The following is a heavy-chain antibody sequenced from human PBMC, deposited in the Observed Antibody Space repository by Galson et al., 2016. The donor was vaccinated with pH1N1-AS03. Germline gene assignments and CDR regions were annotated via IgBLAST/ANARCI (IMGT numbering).Heavy chain of an antibody. CDR3: ASSGF. J-gene: IGHJ4*02. CDR2: IKKDGGEK. CDR1: GFIFSDYG. Sequence: SLRLSCAASGFIFSDYGMSWVRQAPGKGLEWVANIKKDGGEKYYVDSVRGRFTISRDNAKKSLYLQMSSLRVEDTAVYYCASSGFWGRGTLVTVS. D-gene: IGHD3-10*01. V-gene: IGHV3-7*03.